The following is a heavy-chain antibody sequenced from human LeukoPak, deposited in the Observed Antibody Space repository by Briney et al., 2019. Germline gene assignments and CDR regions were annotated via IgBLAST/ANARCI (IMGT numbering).Heavy chain of an antibody. CDR1: GFTVSSYA. D-gene: IGHD3-10*01. V-gene: IGHV3-23*01. CDR2: IIGSGGST. Sequence: GGSLRLSCAASGFTVSSYAMSWVRQAPGKGLEWVSAIIGSGGSTYYADSVKGRFTISRDNSKNTLYLQMSSLRAEDTAVYYCAKGRRMVRGVISYYYGMDVWGQGTTVTVSS. CDR3: AKGRRMVRGVISYYYGMDV. J-gene: IGHJ6*02.